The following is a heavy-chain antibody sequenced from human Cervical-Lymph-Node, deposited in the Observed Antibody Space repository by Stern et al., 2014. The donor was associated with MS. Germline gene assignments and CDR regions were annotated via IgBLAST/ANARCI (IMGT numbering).Heavy chain of an antibody. CDR3: TRATRITGTTRWFDP. D-gene: IGHD1-20*01. CDR1: GGTFSNYA. V-gene: IGHV1-69*01. J-gene: IGHJ5*02. Sequence: VQLVQSGAEVKKPGSSVKVSCKASGGTFSNYAISWVRQAPGQGLEWMGEIISMFGTANIAQKFQDRVTITADESSSIAYMELSSLRSEDTAVYYCTRATRITGTTRWFDPWGQGTLVTVSS. CDR2: IISMFGTA.